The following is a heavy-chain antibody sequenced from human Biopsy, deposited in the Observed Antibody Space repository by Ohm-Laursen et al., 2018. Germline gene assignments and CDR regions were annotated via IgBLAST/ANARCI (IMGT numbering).Heavy chain of an antibody. CDR1: GDSLTSGPEN. Sequence: PGTLSLTCTVSGDSLTSGPENWSWIRQSPGKGLEWIGYISNRGSTNYNPSLRGRVTISVDTSKNQFSLKLSSLTAADTAVFFCARLYRLDDYWNDDPPDAFDVWGQGTVVTVSS. J-gene: IGHJ3*01. CDR3: ARLYRLDDYWNDDPPDAFDV. D-gene: IGHD3-3*01. V-gene: IGHV4-61*01. CDR2: ISNRGST.